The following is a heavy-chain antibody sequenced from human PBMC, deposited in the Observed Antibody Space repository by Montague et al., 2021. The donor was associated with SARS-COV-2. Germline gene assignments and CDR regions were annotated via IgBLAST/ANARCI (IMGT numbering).Heavy chain of an antibody. CDR2: INHSGNT. V-gene: IGHV4-34*01. D-gene: IGHD3-3*01. Sequence: SETLSLTCAVYGGSLSGYYWAWIRQTPGKGLEWIGEINHSGNTNYNPSLKSRLTISVDTSKKQFSLKLSSVTTADTAVYYCARGADYDFWIGYLRYKWFDPWGLGTPVTVSS. J-gene: IGHJ5*02. CDR1: GGSLSGYY. CDR3: ARGADYDFWIGYLRYKWFDP.